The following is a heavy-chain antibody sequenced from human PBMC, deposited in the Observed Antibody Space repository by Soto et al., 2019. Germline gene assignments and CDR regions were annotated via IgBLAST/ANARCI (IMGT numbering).Heavy chain of an antibody. Sequence: GGSLRLSCAASGFTFSSYSMNWVRQAPGKGLEWVSSISSSSSYIYYADSVKGRFTISRDNAKNSLYLQMNSLRAEDTAVYYCARALLHYYDSSGYYTRAFDIWGQGTMVTVSS. V-gene: IGHV3-21*01. CDR3: ARALLHYYDSSGYYTRAFDI. D-gene: IGHD3-22*01. CDR1: GFTFSSYS. J-gene: IGHJ3*02. CDR2: ISSSSSYI.